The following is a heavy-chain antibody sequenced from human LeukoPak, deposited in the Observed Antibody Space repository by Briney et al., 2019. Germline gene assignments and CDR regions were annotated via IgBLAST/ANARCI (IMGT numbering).Heavy chain of an antibody. Sequence: PGGSLRLSCAASGLTFSNAWMSWVRQAPGKGLEWVGRIKRKSDGGTTDYAAPVKGRFAISRDDSKNTLYLQMNSLKSEDTAVYYCTTELDVRPNHYWGQGTLVTVSS. CDR1: GLTFSNAW. CDR3: TTELDVRPNHY. V-gene: IGHV3-15*01. CDR2: IKRKSDGGTT. J-gene: IGHJ4*02. D-gene: IGHD1-14*01.